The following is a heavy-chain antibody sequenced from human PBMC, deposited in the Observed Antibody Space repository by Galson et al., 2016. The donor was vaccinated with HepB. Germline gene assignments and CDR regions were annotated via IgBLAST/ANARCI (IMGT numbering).Heavy chain of an antibody. CDR3: ARDSRRFEQLVP. V-gene: IGHV1-3*01. J-gene: IGHJ4*02. CDR2: INPGNGDT. Sequence: SVKVSCKASGYTFTNYAMHWMRLAPGQRLEWMGWINPGNGDTKYSQNFQGRVTITRETSARTVYMELSSLRSEDTAVYYCARDSRRFEQLVPWGQGTLVTVSS. CDR1: GYTFTNYA. D-gene: IGHD6-6*01.